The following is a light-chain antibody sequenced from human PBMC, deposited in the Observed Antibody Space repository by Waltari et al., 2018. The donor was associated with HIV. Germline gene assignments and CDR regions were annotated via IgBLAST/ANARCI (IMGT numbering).Light chain of an antibody. Sequence: QSSLTQPASVSGSPAQSITISCTGTSSDVGSYNLVSWYQQHPGKAPKLMIYEGSKRPSGVSNRCAGSKSGNTASLTISGLQAEDEADYYGCSYAGSSTFVVFGGGTKLTVL. CDR2: EGS. V-gene: IGLV2-23*03. J-gene: IGLJ2*01. CDR1: SSDVGSYNL. CDR3: CSYAGSSTFVV.